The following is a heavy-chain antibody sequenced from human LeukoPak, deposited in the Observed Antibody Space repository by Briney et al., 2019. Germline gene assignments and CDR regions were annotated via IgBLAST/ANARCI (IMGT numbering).Heavy chain of an antibody. D-gene: IGHD5-18*01. Sequence: ASVKVSCKTSGYSFIDYYIHWVRQAPGQGLEWMEWINPSSGVTKFSQELQDRVTLTRDTSLSTAYMELNSLTFDDTAIYYCAREDTYGEYRPFDFWGQGAPVTVSS. J-gene: IGHJ4*02. CDR1: GYSFIDYY. CDR2: INPSSGVT. V-gene: IGHV1-2*02. CDR3: AREDTYGEYRPFDF.